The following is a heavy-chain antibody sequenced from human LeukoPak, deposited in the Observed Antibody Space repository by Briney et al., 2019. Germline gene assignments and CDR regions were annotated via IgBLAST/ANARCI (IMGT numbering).Heavy chain of an antibody. Sequence: GGSLRLSCAASGFIFSGSAMHWVRQASGKGLEWVGRIRGKANSYATAYAASVKGRFTISRDDSKNTAYLQMNSLKTEDTAVYYCITCFGELSWGRRTLVTVSS. CDR3: ITCFGELS. J-gene: IGHJ5*02. D-gene: IGHD3-10*01. CDR1: GFIFSGSA. V-gene: IGHV3-73*01. CDR2: IRGKANSYAT.